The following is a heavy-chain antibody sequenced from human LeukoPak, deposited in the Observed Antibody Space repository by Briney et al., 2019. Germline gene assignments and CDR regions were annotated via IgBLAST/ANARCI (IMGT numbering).Heavy chain of an antibody. D-gene: IGHD6-19*01. Sequence: GGSLTLSCAASGVTITKNYMTWVRQAAGKGLEWVSVIFTDGSTHYADSVEGRFIISRDNSKNTVSLQMDSLTMDDSGVYYCARDFAQAGYFDYWGLGTLVIVSS. J-gene: IGHJ4*02. CDR1: GVTITKNY. V-gene: IGHV3-53*01. CDR2: IFTDGST. CDR3: ARDFAQAGYFDY.